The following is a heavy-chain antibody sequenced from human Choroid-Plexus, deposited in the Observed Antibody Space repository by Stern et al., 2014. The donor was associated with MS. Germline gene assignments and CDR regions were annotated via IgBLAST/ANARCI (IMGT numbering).Heavy chain of an antibody. CDR2: INPNTGGT. CDR1: GYIFTCYY. Sequence: VQLVQSGAGVKKPGASVKVSCETSGYIFTCYYIHWVGQAPGPGLEWVARINPNTGGTKTAQKSQGRVTWSRDRSRRPAYVELSSLTSDDTAVYYCARDQRGITIFGVVTDYYYLGMDVWGQGTTVTVSS. CDR3: ARDQRGITIFGVVTDYYYLGMDV. V-gene: IGHV1-2*02. D-gene: IGHD3-3*01. J-gene: IGHJ6*02.